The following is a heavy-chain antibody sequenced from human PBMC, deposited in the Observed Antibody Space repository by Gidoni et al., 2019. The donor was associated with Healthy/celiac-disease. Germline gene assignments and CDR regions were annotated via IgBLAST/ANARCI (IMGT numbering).Heavy chain of an antibody. Sequence: EVQLVESGGGLVKPGGSLRLSCAASGFPFSRYSMNWVRQAPGKGLEWVSSISSSSSYIYYANSVKGRFTISRDNAKNSLYLQMNSLRAEDTAVYYCASLTTYYYDSSGYYYYDYWGQGTLVTVSS. D-gene: IGHD3-22*01. V-gene: IGHV3-21*01. J-gene: IGHJ4*02. CDR1: GFPFSRYS. CDR2: ISSSSSYI. CDR3: ASLTTYYYDSSGYYYYDY.